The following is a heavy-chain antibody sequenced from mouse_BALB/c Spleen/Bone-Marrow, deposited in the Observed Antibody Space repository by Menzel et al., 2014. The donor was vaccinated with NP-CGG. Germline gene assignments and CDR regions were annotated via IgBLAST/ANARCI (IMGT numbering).Heavy chain of an antibody. CDR2: IYPGNSDT. D-gene: IGHD1-1*01. CDR1: GYSFTNYW. CDR3: TRFGSSYDWYFDV. Sequence: VQLQQSGTVLARPGVSVKMSCKASGYSFTNYWLHWVKQRPGQGLEWIGAIYPGNSDTSYNQKFKGKAKLTAVTSASTAYMELSSLTNEDSAVYYCTRFGSSYDWYFDVWGAGTTVTVSS. J-gene: IGHJ1*01. V-gene: IGHV1-5*01.